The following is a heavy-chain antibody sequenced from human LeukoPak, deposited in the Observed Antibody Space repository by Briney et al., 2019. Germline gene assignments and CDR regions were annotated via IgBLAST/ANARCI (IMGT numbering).Heavy chain of an antibody. D-gene: IGHD1-26*01. CDR2: IIPIFGTA. J-gene: IGHJ3*02. Sequence: ASVKVSFKASGGTFSSYAISWVRQAPGQGLEWMGGIIPIFGTANYAQKFQGRVTITTDESTSTAYMELSSLRSEDTAVYYCARKKGAVDAFDIWGQGTMVTVSS. V-gene: IGHV1-69*05. CDR3: ARKKGAVDAFDI. CDR1: GGTFSSYA.